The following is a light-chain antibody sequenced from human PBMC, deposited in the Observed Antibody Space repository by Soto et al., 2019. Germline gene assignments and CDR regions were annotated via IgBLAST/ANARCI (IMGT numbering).Light chain of an antibody. Sequence: DIEMTQSPLSLPVTPGEPASISCRSSQSLLHSNGYNYLDWYLQKPGQSPQLLIYLGSNRSSGVPDRFSGSGSGTDFTLKISRVEAEDVGVYYCMQALQTPRNFGQGTRLEIK. V-gene: IGKV2-28*01. CDR2: LGS. J-gene: IGKJ5*01. CDR3: MQALQTPRN. CDR1: QSLLHSNGYNY.